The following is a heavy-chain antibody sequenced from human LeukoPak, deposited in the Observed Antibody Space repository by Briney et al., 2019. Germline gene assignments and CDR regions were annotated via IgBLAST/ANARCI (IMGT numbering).Heavy chain of an antibody. V-gene: IGHV1-2*02. CDR2: INPNSGGT. Sequence: ASVKVSCKASGYTFTSYYMHWVRQAPGRGLEWMGIINPNSGGTNYAQKFQGRVTMTRDTSISTAYMELSRLRSDDTTVYYCARDLARRDYDYWGQGTPVTVSS. D-gene: IGHD4-11*01. CDR1: GYTFTSYY. J-gene: IGHJ4*02. CDR3: ARDLARRDYDY.